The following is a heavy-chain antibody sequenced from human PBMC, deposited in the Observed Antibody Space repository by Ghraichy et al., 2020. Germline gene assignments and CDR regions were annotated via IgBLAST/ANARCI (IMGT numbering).Heavy chain of an antibody. CDR2: ISAYNGNT. V-gene: IGHV1-18*01. CDR1: GYTFTSYG. D-gene: IGHD3-3*01. CDR3: ARVNHDFWSGYYLGY. J-gene: IGHJ4*02. Sequence: ASVKVSCKASGYTFTSYGISWVRQAPGQGLEWMGWISAYNGNTNYAQKLQGRVTMTTDTSTSTAYMELRSLRSDDTAVYYCARVNHDFWSGYYLGYWGQGTLVTVSS.